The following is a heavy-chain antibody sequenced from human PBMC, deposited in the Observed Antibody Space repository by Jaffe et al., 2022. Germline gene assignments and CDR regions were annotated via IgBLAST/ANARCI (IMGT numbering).Heavy chain of an antibody. Sequence: QVQLVQSGAEVKKPGASVKVSCKASGYTFTSYYMHWVRQAPGQGLEWMGIINPSGGSTSYAQKFQGRVTMTRDTSTSTVYMELSSLRSEDTAVYYCARGRGGDYSNYYYYMDVWGKGTTVTVSS. V-gene: IGHV1-46*03. CDR2: INPSGGST. J-gene: IGHJ6*03. CDR1: GYTFTSYY. D-gene: IGHD4-4*01. CDR3: ARGRGGDYSNYYYYMDV.